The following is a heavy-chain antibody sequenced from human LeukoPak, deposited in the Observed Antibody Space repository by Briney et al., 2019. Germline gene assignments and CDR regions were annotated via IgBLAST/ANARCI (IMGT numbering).Heavy chain of an antibody. J-gene: IGHJ3*01. V-gene: IGHV3-48*01. Sequence: GGSLRLSCAASGFTFSSYTMNWVRQAPGKGLEWVSYISSSSSTIYYADSVKGRFTISRDNAKNSLYLHMNSLRAEDTAVYYCARDQTGDLWGQGTMVTVSS. D-gene: IGHD1-14*01. CDR3: ARDQTGDL. CDR2: ISSSSSTI. CDR1: GFTFSSYT.